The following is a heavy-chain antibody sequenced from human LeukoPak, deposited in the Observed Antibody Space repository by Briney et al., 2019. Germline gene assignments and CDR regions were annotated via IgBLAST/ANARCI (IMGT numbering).Heavy chain of an antibody. CDR2: ISSSGSTI. Sequence: PGGSLRLSCAASGFTFSSYEMNWVRQAPGKGLEWVSYISSSGSTIYYADSVKGRFTISRDNAKNSLYLQMNSLRAEDTAVYYCARDNVSADVWDYYYYYGMDVWGQGTTVTVSS. CDR3: ARDNVSADVWDYYYYYGMDV. V-gene: IGHV3-48*03. J-gene: IGHJ6*02. CDR1: GFTFSSYE. D-gene: IGHD3-16*01.